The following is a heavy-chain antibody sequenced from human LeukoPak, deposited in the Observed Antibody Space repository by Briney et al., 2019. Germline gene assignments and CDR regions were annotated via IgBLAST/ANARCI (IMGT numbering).Heavy chain of an antibody. Sequence: PGGSLRLSCTASGFIFSSYWMSWVRQAPGKGLEWVANIKEDGSEKHYVDSVKGRFTISGDNAKNSLYLQMNSLRAEDTAVYYCARGAVGVVVPAAQARFDPWGQGTLVTVSS. CDR3: ARGAVGVVVPAAQARFDP. D-gene: IGHD2-2*01. CDR1: GFIFSSYW. V-gene: IGHV3-7*01. CDR2: IKEDGSEK. J-gene: IGHJ5*02.